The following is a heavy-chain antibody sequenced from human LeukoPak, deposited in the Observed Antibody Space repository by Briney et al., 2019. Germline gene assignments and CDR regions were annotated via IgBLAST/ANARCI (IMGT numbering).Heavy chain of an antibody. CDR2: ISAYNGNT. Sequence: ASVKVSCKASGYTFTSYGISWVRQAPGQGLEWMGWISAYNGNTNYAQKLQGRVTMTTDTSTSTAYMELRSLRSDDTAVYYCARAATESQLVLVNWFDPWGQGTLVTVSS. CDR3: ARAATESQLVLVNWFDP. V-gene: IGHV1-18*01. CDR1: GYTFTSYG. D-gene: IGHD6-13*01. J-gene: IGHJ5*02.